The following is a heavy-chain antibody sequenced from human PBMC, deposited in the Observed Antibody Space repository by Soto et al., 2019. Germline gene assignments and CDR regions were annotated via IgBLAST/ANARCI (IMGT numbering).Heavy chain of an antibody. CDR1: GYTLTNYY. J-gene: IGHJ4*02. CDR3: TRASCRASITCYPNCDY. D-gene: IGHD2-2*01. V-gene: IGHV1-46*01. CDR2: IDPGDATT. Sequence: QVQLVQSGAEVKEPGASVKVSCRASGYTLTNYYIHWVRQAPGQGLEWMGIIDPGDATTSYAQKFQGRVIMTRDTSTSTVYMQLSSLRSEDTAIYYCTRASCRASITCYPNCDYWGQGTLVTVSS.